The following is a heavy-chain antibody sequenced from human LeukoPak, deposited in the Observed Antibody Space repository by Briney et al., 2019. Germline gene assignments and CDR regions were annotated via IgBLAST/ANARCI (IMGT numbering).Heavy chain of an antibody. CDR3: ARANYYDSSGYSRGAFDI. Sequence: SETLSLTCTVSGGSISSYYWGWIRQPPGKGLEGIGSIFHSGSTYYNPSLKSRVTISVDTSKNQFSLKLSSVTAADTAVYYCARANYYDSSGYSRGAFDIWGQGTMVTVSS. CDR1: GGSISSYY. CDR2: IFHSGST. J-gene: IGHJ3*02. V-gene: IGHV4-38-2*02. D-gene: IGHD3-22*01.